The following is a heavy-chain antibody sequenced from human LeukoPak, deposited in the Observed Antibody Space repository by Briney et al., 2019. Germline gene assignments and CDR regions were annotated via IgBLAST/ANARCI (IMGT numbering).Heavy chain of an antibody. D-gene: IGHD3-10*01. CDR1: GGSFSGYY. CDR2: INHSGST. CDR3: ARGYGDFDP. Sequence: SETLSLTCAVYGGSFSGYYWSWIRQPPGKGLEWIGEINHSGSTNYNPSLKSRVTISVDTSKNQFSLKLSSVTAADTAVYYCARGYGDFDPWGQGTLVTVSS. V-gene: IGHV4-34*09. J-gene: IGHJ5*02.